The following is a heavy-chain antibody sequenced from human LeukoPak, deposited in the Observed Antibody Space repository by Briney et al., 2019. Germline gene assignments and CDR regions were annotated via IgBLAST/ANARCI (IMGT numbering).Heavy chain of an antibody. D-gene: IGHD2-2*01. Sequence: ASVKVSCKASGYTFTSYGISWVRQAPGQGLEWMGWISAYNGNTNYAQKLRGRVTMTTDTSTSTAYMELRSLRSDDTAVYYCARVRLAFPPYCSSTSCYLPDAFDIWGQGTMVTVSS. J-gene: IGHJ3*02. CDR2: ISAYNGNT. CDR1: GYTFTSYG. CDR3: ARVRLAFPPYCSSTSCYLPDAFDI. V-gene: IGHV1-18*01.